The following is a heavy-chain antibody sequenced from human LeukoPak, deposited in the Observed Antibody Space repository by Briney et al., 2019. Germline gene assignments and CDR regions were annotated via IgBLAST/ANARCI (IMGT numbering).Heavy chain of an antibody. CDR3: ARGPSRMAAY. CDR1: GGTFSSYA. D-gene: IGHD5-24*01. Sequence: ASVKVSCKASGGTFSSYAISWVRQAPGQGLEWMGGIIPIFGTANYAQKFQGRVTITADKSTSTAHMELSSLRSEDTAVYYCARGPSRMAAYWGQGTLVTVSS. V-gene: IGHV1-69*06. J-gene: IGHJ4*02. CDR2: IIPIFGTA.